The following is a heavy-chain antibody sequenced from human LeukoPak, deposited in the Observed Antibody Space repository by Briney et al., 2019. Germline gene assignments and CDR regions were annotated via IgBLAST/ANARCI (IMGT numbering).Heavy chain of an antibody. J-gene: IGHJ5*02. CDR2: ISDSGST. V-gene: IGHV4-59*01. Sequence: PSETLSLTCTVSGGSINGYYWTWIRQPPRKRLEWIGYISDSGSTNYNPSLKSRVTMSVDSSNTEFSLRLNSVTAADTAVYYCARVFRGAVTSNWFDPWGQGTLVTVSS. D-gene: IGHD4-17*01. CDR3: ARVFRGAVTSNWFDP. CDR1: GGSINGYY.